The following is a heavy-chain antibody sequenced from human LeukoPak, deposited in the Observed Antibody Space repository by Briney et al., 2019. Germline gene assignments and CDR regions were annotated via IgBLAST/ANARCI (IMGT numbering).Heavy chain of an antibody. CDR3: ARARGIDLESRALDY. D-gene: IGHD3-10*01. CDR1: GFTFSSYE. V-gene: IGHV3-48*03. Sequence: GGCLRLSCAASGFTFSSYEMNWVRQAPGKGLEWVSYISSSGSTIYYADSVKGRFTISRDNAKNSLYLQMNSLRAEDTAVYYCARARGIDLESRALDYWGQGTLVTVSS. J-gene: IGHJ4*02. CDR2: ISSSGSTI.